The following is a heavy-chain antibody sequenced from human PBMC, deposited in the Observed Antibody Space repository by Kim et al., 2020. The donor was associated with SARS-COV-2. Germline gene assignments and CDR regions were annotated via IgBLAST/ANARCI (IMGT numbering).Heavy chain of an antibody. D-gene: IGHD1-26*01. CDR2: IWYDGSNK. V-gene: IGHV3-33*01. J-gene: IGHJ4*02. Sequence: GGSLRLSCAASGFTFSSYGMHWVRQAPGKGLEWVAVIWYDGSNKYYADSVKGRFTISRDNSKNTLYLQMNSLRAEDTAVYYCARGGLFRIVGAGYFDYWGQGTLVTVSS. CDR3: ARGGLFRIVGAGYFDY. CDR1: GFTFSSYG.